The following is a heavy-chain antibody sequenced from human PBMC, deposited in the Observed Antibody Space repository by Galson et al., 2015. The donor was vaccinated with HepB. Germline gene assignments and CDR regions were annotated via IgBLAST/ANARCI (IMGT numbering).Heavy chain of an antibody. CDR2: IIPIFGTA. J-gene: IGHJ4*02. CDR3: ARAPLPVVTPTYFDY. D-gene: IGHD4-23*01. CDR1: GGTFSSYA. Sequence: SVKVSCKASGGTFSSYAISWVRQAPGQGLEWMGGIIPIFGTANYAQKFQGRVTITADESTSTAYMELSSLRSEDTAVYYCARAPLPVVTPTYFDYWGQGTLVTVSS. V-gene: IGHV1-69*13.